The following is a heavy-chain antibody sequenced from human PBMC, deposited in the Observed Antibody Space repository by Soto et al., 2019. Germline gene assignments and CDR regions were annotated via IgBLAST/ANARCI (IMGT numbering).Heavy chain of an antibody. V-gene: IGHV1-46*01. CDR3: AREVERGSSYGYLEY. CDR1: GYTFTYYY. CDR2: INPSSGGT. J-gene: IGHJ4*02. D-gene: IGHD5-18*01. Sequence: QVQLVQSGAEVKKPGASVKVSCKASGYTFTYYYIHWMRQAPGQGLEWMGIINPSSGGTSYAQKYQGRVTMTRDTSTSTVYMELSSLRSEDTAVYYCAREVERGSSYGYLEYWGQGTLVTVSS.